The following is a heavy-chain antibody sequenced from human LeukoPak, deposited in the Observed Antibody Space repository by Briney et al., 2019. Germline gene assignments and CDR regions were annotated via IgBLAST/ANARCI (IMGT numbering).Heavy chain of an antibody. J-gene: IGHJ5*02. D-gene: IGHD4-17*01. CDR2: FYHRGST. V-gene: IGHV4-38-2*02. CDR3: ARQPDIGTVTTFALNWFDP. CDR1: GYSISSGYY. Sequence: KPSETLSLTCSVSGYSISSGYYWGWIRQPPGKGLEWIGSFYHRGSTYYNPSLKSRVTISVDTSKNHFSLKLSSVTAADTAVYYCARQPDIGTVTTFALNWFDPWGQGTLVTVSS.